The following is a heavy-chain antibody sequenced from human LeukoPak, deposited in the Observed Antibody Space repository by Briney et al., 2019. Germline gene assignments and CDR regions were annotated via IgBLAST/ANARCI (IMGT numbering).Heavy chain of an antibody. CDR2: ISSGSSYI. Sequence: GGSLILSCAASGFTFSSTSMNWVRQAPGKGLEWVSSISSGSSYIFYADSVKGRFTISRDNAKNSLYLQMNSLRAEDTAVYYCAREFFDREGGTTVLDYWGQGTLVTVSS. J-gene: IGHJ4*02. V-gene: IGHV3-21*01. CDR3: AREFFDREGGTTVLDY. D-gene: IGHD1-26*01. CDR1: GFTFSSTS.